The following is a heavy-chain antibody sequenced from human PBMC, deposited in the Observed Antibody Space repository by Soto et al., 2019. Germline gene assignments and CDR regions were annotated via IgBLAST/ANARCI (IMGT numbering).Heavy chain of an antibody. CDR3: GREIGYCISTSCYTSNWFDP. J-gene: IGHJ5*02. D-gene: IGHD2-2*02. CDR1: GGPISSSNW. V-gene: IGHV4-4*02. Sequence: SETLSLTCAVPGGPISSSNWWSWVRQPPGKGLEWIGEIYHSGSTNYNPSLKSRVTISVDKSKNQFSLSLSSWTAGHRAGYSGGREIGYCISTSCYTSNWFDPGGQGPLVTVSS. CDR2: IYHSGST.